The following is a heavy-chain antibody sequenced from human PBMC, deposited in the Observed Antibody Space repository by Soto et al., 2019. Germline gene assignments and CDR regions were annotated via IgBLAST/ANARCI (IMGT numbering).Heavy chain of an antibody. CDR1: GGTFSSYA. CDR2: IIPIFGTA. J-gene: IGHJ5*02. D-gene: IGHD2-8*02. Sequence: GASVKVSCKASGGTFSSYAISWVRQAPGQGLEWMGGIIPIFGTANYAQKFQGRVTITADKSTSTAYMELSSLRSEDTAVYYCARPWSPRENWFDPWGQGTLVTVSS. V-gene: IGHV1-69*06. CDR3: ARPWSPRENWFDP.